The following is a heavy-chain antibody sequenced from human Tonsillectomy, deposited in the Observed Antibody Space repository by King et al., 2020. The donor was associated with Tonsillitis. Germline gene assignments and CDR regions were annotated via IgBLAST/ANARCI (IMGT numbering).Heavy chain of an antibody. D-gene: IGHD3-10*01. CDR1: GGSISSYY. V-gene: IGHV4-59*08. J-gene: IGHJ3*02. Sequence: QLQESGPGLLKPSETLSLTCSVSGGSISSYYWSWIRQPPGKGLEWIGYMYYSGSTNYNPSLKSRVTTSVDTSKNQFSLKLSSVSAADTAVYYCARHKSGSGPDAFDIWGQGTMVTVSS. CDR2: MYYSGST. CDR3: ARHKSGSGPDAFDI.